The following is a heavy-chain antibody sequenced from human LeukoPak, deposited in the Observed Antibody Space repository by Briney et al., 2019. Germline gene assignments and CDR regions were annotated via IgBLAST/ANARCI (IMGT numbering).Heavy chain of an antibody. CDR2: LSGSGSTT. D-gene: IGHD6-13*01. J-gene: IGHJ4*02. Sequence: GSLRLSCAASGFTFSSYGMSWVRQAPGKGLEWVSALSGSGSTTYYADSVKGRFTISRDNSKNTVFLQMNSLRVEDTAVYYCAKAGYSSSWPFDYWGQGTQVTVSS. CDR1: GFTFSSYG. V-gene: IGHV3-23*01. CDR3: AKAGYSSSWPFDY.